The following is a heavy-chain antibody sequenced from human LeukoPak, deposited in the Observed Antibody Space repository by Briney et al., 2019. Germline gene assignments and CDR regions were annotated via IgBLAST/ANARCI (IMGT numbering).Heavy chain of an antibody. V-gene: IGHV1-2*02. D-gene: IGHD2-15*01. Sequence: ASVKVSCKASGYTFTGYYMHWVRQAPGQGLEWMGWINPNRGGTNYAQKFQGRVTMTRDTSISTAYMELSRLRSDDTAVYYCARDRGVDHCSGGSCSHYYYYMDVWGKGTTVTISS. CDR1: GYTFTGYY. CDR2: INPNRGGT. J-gene: IGHJ6*03. CDR3: ARDRGVDHCSGGSCSHYYYYMDV.